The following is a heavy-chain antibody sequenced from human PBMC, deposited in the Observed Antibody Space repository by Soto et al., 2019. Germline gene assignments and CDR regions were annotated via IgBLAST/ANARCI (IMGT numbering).Heavy chain of an antibody. CDR1: GFTFSNYA. CDR3: AKDPTDYGDNY. J-gene: IGHJ4*02. D-gene: IGHD4-17*01. V-gene: IGHV3-23*01. Sequence: PGGSLRLSCVASGFTFSNYAMNWVRQAPGKGLELVSFISGSRNDGITKYVDSVKGRFTISRDNSKNTLYLQMNSLRAEDTAVYYCAKDPTDYGDNYWGQGTLVTVSS. CDR2: ISGSRNDGIT.